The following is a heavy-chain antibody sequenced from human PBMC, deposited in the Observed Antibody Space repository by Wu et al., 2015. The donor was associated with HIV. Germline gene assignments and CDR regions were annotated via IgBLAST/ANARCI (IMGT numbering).Heavy chain of an antibody. V-gene: IGHV1-8*01. CDR1: GYTFTIYD. J-gene: IGHJ6*02. D-gene: IGHD2-21*02. Sequence: QVQLVQSGAEVKKPGASVKVSCQASGYTFTIYDINWVRQAPGQGLEWMGWMNPNSGNTGYAQKFQGRVTMTRNTSIGTAYMELSSLRSEDTAVYYCARGNCGGDCXSFYYYYYGMDIWGQGTTVTVSS. CDR2: MNPNSGNT. CDR3: ARGNCGGDCXSFYYYYYGMDI.